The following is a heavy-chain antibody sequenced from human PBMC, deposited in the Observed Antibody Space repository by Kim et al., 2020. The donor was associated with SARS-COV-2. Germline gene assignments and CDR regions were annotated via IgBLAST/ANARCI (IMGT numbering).Heavy chain of an antibody. CDR1: GGSFSGYY. V-gene: IGHV4-34*01. Sequence: SETLSLTCAVYGGSFSGYYWSWIRQPPGKGLEWIGEINHSGSTNYNPSLKSRVTISVDTSKNQFSLKLSSVTAADTAVYYCARVLHSVNYYDSSEHEDWYFDLWGRGTLVTVSS. CDR3: ARVLHSVNYYDSSEHEDWYFDL. D-gene: IGHD3-22*01. CDR2: INHSGST. J-gene: IGHJ2*01.